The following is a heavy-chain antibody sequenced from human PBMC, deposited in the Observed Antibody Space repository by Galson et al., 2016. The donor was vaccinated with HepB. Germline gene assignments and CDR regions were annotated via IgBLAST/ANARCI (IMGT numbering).Heavy chain of an antibody. CDR1: GGSISSYS. Sequence: SETLSLTCTVSGGSISSYSWSWIRQPPGKGLEWIGYIYYSGSTNYNPSLKSRVTISVDTSKNQFSLKLNSVTAADTAVYYCARVDDFWSGYDRIDAFDIWGQGTMVTVSS. D-gene: IGHD3-3*01. CDR2: IYYSGST. CDR3: ARVDDFWSGYDRIDAFDI. J-gene: IGHJ3*02. V-gene: IGHV4-59*01.